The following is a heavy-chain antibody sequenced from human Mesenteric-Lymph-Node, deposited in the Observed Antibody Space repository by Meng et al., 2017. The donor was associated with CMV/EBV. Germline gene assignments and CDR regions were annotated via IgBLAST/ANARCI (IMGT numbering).Heavy chain of an antibody. CDR1: GGSFNDYS. Sequence: LSLTCAVYGGSFNDYSWSWIRQAPGKGLEWVSYSSASGATTYYADSVKGRFTLSRDNAKNSVFLQMHSLRAEDTAVYYCARDVNYPRGYFDSWGPGILVTVSS. D-gene: IGHD1-7*01. CDR3: ARDVNYPRGYFDS. V-gene: IGHV3-11*04. J-gene: IGHJ4*02. CDR2: SSASGATT.